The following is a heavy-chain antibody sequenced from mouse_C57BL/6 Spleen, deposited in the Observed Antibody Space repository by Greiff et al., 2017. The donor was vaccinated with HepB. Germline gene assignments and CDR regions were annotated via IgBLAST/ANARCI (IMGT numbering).Heavy chain of an antibody. CDR3: ARGTTVVKYFDY. CDR1: GYTFTSYW. V-gene: IGHV1-69*01. CDR2: IDPSDSYT. J-gene: IGHJ2*01. Sequence: QVQLQQPGAELVMPGASVKLSCKASGYTFTSYWMHWVKQRPGQGLEWIGEIDPSDSYTNYNQKFKGKSTLTVDKSSSTAYMQLSSLTSEDSAVYYCARGTTVVKYFDYRGQDTTLSVSS. D-gene: IGHD1-1*01.